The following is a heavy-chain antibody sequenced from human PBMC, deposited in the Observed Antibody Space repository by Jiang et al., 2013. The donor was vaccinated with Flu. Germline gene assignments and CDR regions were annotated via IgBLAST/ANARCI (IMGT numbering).Heavy chain of an antibody. CDR3: ARGPYQAHFGY. CDR1: GYTFTSYY. J-gene: IGHJ4*02. V-gene: IGHV1-46*01. Sequence: GAEVKKPGASVKISCKASGYTFTSYYMHWVRQAPGQGLEWMGIFDPSGSRTNFAQKFQGRVTMTRDSSTSTVYMDLSSLTSDDTAVYYCARGPYQAHFGYWGQGTLVIVSS. CDR2: FDPSGSRT. D-gene: IGHD3-16*01.